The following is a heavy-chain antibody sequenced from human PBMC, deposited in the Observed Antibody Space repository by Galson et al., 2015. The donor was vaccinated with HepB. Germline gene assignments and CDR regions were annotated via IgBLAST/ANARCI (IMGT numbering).Heavy chain of an antibody. Sequence: SLRLSCAASGFTFSSYAMHWVRQAPGKGLEWVAVISYDGSNKYYADSVKGRFTISRDNSKNTLYLQMNSPRAEDTAVYYCARGPKALYSSGWFKDYWGQGTLVTVSS. CDR1: GFTFSSYA. D-gene: IGHD6-19*01. V-gene: IGHV3-30*04. J-gene: IGHJ4*02. CDR2: ISYDGSNK. CDR3: ARGPKALYSSGWFKDY.